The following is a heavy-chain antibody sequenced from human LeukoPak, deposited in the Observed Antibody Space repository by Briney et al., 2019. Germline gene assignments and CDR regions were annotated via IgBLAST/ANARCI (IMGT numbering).Heavy chain of an antibody. J-gene: IGHJ4*02. D-gene: IGHD3-10*01. CDR3: TRVLYFGEPLDY. V-gene: IGHV3-48*01. CDR1: GFTFSTYS. CDR2: ISSSSGTI. Sequence: GGSLRLSCAASGFTFSTYSMNWVRQAPGKGLEWVSYISSSSGTIYYADSVKGRFTISRDNAKNSLYLQMNSLRAEDTALYYCTRVLYFGEPLDYWGQGTLVTVSS.